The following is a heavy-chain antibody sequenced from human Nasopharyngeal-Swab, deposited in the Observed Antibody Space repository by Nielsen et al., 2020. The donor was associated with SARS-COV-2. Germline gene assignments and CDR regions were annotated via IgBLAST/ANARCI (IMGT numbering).Heavy chain of an antibody. CDR3: ARDREYFQH. V-gene: IGHV4-31*02. CDR2: IYYSGST. J-gene: IGHJ1*01. Sequence: RQAPGKGLERIGYIYYSGSTYYNPPLKSRVTISVDTSKNQFSLKLSSVTAADTAVYYCARDREYFQHWGQGTLVTVSS.